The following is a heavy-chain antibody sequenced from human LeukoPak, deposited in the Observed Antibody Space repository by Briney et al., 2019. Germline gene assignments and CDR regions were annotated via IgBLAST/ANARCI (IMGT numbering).Heavy chain of an antibody. CDR2: INPNSGGT. J-gene: IGHJ4*02. V-gene: IGHV1-2*02. CDR1: GYTFTGYY. Sequence: ALVKVSCKASGYTFTGYYMHWVRQAPGQGLEWMGWINPNSGGTNYAQKFQGRVTMTRDTSISTAYMELSRLRSDDTAVYYCARGGSSWYRPSDLYFDYWGQGTLVTVSS. CDR3: ARGGSSWYRPSDLYFDY. D-gene: IGHD6-13*01.